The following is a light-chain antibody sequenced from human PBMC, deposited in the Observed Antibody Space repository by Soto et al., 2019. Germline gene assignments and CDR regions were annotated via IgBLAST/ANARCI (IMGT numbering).Light chain of an antibody. Sequence: EIVLTQSPGTLSLSPGERATLSCRASQSVSSSYLAWYQQKPGQAPRLLIYGASSRATGIPDRFSGSGSGTDFTLTISRLEPEDLAVYYCQQYGSSPPKYTFGQGTKLEI. V-gene: IGKV3-20*01. CDR3: QQYGSSPPKYT. CDR2: GAS. J-gene: IGKJ2*01. CDR1: QSVSSSY.